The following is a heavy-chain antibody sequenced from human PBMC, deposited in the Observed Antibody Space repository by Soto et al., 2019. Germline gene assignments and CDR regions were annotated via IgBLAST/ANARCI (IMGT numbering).Heavy chain of an antibody. Sequence: QVQLVQSGAEVKKPGASVKVSCKASGYTFTSYAMHWVREAPGQRLEWMGWINAGNGNTKYSQKFQGRVTITRDTSASTAYMELSSLRSEDTAVYYCANALGLYYFDYWGQGTLVTVSS. CDR3: ANALGLYYFDY. CDR1: GYTFTSYA. J-gene: IGHJ4*02. V-gene: IGHV1-3*01. CDR2: INAGNGNT. D-gene: IGHD3-16*01.